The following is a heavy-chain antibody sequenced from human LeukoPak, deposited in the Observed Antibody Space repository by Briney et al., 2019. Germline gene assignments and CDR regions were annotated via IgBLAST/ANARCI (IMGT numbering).Heavy chain of an antibody. J-gene: IGHJ6*04. Sequence: GGSLRLSCAASGFTFSSYEMNWVRQAPGKGLEWVSYISSSGSTIYCADSVKGRFTISRNNAKNSLYLQMNSLRAEDTAVYYCAELGITMIGGVWGKGTTVTISS. V-gene: IGHV3-48*03. D-gene: IGHD3-10*02. CDR1: GFTFSSYE. CDR3: AELGITMIGGV. CDR2: ISSSGSTI.